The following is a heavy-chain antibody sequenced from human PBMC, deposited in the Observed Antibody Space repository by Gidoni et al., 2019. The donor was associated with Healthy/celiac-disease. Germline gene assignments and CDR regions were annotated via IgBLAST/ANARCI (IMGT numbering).Heavy chain of an antibody. CDR1: GGSISSYY. D-gene: IGHD7-27*01. CDR3: ARDGLGSFDY. CDR2: IYYSGST. Sequence: QVQLQESGPGLVKPSETLSLTCTVSGGSISSYYWSWIRQPPGKGLEWIGYIYYSGSTNYHPSLKSRVTISVDTSKNQFSLKLSSVTAADTAVYYCARDGLGSFDYWGQGTLVTVSS. J-gene: IGHJ4*02. V-gene: IGHV4-59*01.